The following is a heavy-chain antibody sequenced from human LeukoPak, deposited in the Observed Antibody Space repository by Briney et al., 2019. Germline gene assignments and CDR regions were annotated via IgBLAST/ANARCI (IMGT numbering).Heavy chain of an antibody. V-gene: IGHV1-8*01. CDR2: MNPNSGNT. CDR1: GYTFTSYD. D-gene: IGHD1-20*01. J-gene: IGHJ4*02. Sequence: ASVKVSCKASGYTFTSYDINWVRQATGQGLEWMGWMNPNSGNTGYAQKFQGRVTMTRNTSISTAYMELSSLRSEDTAVYYCARGLHNWNAPDYWGQGTLVTVSS. CDR3: ARGLHNWNAPDY.